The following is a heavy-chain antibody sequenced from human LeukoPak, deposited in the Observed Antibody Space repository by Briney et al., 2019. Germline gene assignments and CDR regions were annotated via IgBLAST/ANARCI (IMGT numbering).Heavy chain of an antibody. J-gene: IGHJ4*02. CDR1: GFTFNGYS. Sequence: PGVSLRLSCAASGFTFNGYSMSWLRQAQGKGRVGLVFIRSRAYGGTPEYAACVKVRFTISRNDSNSIAYLQMHSLKTEDTAVYYCTRVGMVATFYVRRIQFFDYWGQGTLVTVSS. CDR3: TRVGMVATFYVRRIQFFDY. CDR2: IRSRAYGGTP. D-gene: IGHD5-12*01. V-gene: IGHV3-49*03.